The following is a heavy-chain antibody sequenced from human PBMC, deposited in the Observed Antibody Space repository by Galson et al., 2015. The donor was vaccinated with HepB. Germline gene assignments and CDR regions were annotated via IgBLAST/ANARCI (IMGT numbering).Heavy chain of an antibody. J-gene: IGHJ4*02. D-gene: IGHD1-14*01. CDR3: ARAGPQRYAYGTVNSFDY. Sequence: SLRLSCGASGFTFSTCSMNWVRQAPGKGLQWISYISSSSSTIYYADSVQGRFTISRDNAKNSVHLQMNSLRDEDTAVYYCARAGPQRYAYGTVNSFDYWGQGTLVTVSS. CDR2: ISSSSSTI. V-gene: IGHV3-48*02. CDR1: GFTFSTCS.